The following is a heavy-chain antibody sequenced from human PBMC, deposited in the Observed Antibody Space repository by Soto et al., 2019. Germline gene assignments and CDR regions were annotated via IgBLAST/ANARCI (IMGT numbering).Heavy chain of an antibody. Sequence: GASVKVSCKASGYTFTSYYMPWVRPAPVQGLEWMGIINPSGGSTSYAQKFQGRVTMTRDTATSTVYMELSSMRSEDTAVYHCARDEGQYYEFLTGYCSRIDFRGQRSLVTVSS. CDR1: GYTFTSYY. CDR3: ARDEGQYYEFLTGYCSRIDF. J-gene: IGHJ4*02. D-gene: IGHD3-9*01. V-gene: IGHV1-46*01. CDR2: INPSGGST.